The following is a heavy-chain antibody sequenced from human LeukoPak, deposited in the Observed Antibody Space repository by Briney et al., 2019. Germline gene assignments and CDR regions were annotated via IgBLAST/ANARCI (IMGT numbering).Heavy chain of an antibody. J-gene: IGHJ5*02. D-gene: IGHD3-10*01. V-gene: IGHV1-18*01. Sequence: ASVKVSFKASGYTFTSYGISWVRQAPGQGLEWMGWISAYNGNTNYAQKLQGRVTMTTDTSTSTAYMELRSLRSDDTAVYYCAREQPAITMVRGVTWFDPWGQGTLVTVSS. CDR2: ISAYNGNT. CDR3: AREQPAITMVRGVTWFDP. CDR1: GYTFTSYG.